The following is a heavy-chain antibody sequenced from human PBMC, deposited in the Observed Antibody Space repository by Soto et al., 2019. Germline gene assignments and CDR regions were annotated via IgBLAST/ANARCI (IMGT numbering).Heavy chain of an antibody. J-gene: IGHJ6*02. CDR3: AREVVVDAKPLVPGGMDV. CDR2: INHSGST. Sequence: PSETLSLTCAVYGGSFSGYYWSWIRQPPGKGLEWIGEINHSGSTNYNPSLKSRVTISVDTSKNQFSLELSSVTAADTAVYYCAREVVVDAKPLVPGGMDVWGQGTTVTVSS. CDR1: GGSFSGYY. D-gene: IGHD2-15*01. V-gene: IGHV4-34*01.